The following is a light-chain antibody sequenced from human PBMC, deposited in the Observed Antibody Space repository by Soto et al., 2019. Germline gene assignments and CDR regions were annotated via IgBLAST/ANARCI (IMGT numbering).Light chain of an antibody. CDR2: AAS. Sequence: DIQLTQSPSFLSASVGDRVTITCRASQGINIFLAWFQQKPGKAPNLLISAASTLQSGVPSRFSGSGSETEFTLTITSLQPEDSATYYCQQYYSYPQTFGQGTKVDIK. CDR1: QGINIF. V-gene: IGKV1-9*01. CDR3: QQYYSYPQT. J-gene: IGKJ1*01.